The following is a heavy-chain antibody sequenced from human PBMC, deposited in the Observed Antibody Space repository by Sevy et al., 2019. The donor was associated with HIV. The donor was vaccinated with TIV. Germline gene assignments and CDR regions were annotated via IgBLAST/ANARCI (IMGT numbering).Heavy chain of an antibody. J-gene: IGHJ6*02. Sequence: ASVKVSCKASGYTFSSYGISWVRQAPGQGLEWMGWISDYNGYTNYAHKFQGRFTMGTETSTRTASMELRSLRSDDTAVYFCAREGYYYRSGTYRPPNYYGMDVWGQGTAVTVSS. D-gene: IGHD3-10*01. CDR3: AREGYYYRSGTYRPPNYYGMDV. CDR1: GYTFSSYG. V-gene: IGHV1-18*01. CDR2: ISDYNGYT.